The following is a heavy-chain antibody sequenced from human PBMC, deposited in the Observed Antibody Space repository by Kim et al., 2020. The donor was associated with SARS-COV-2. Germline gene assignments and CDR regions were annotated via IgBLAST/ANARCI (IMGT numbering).Heavy chain of an antibody. V-gene: IGHV4-59*01. Sequence: SETLSLTCTVSGGSISSYYWSWIWQPPGKGLEWIGIIYYSGSTNYNPSLKSRVTISVDTSKNQFSLKLSSVTAADTAVYYCARDRGGNYDILTGYYRRDYYFDYWGQGTLVTVSS. J-gene: IGHJ4*02. CDR3: ARDRGGNYDILTGYYRRDYYFDY. CDR1: GGSISSYY. D-gene: IGHD3-9*01. CDR2: IYYSGST.